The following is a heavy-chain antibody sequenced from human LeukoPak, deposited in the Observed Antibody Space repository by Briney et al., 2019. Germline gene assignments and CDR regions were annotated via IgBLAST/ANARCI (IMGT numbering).Heavy chain of an antibody. CDR3: AKELWLNSAFDI. CDR1: GFSFSDYA. Sequence: PGGSLRLSCAASGFSFSDYAIYWVRQTPGKGLEWVAFIRYDGSNKIYADSVKGRFTISRDNSKNTLYLQMNSLRAEDTAVYYCAKELWLNSAFDIWGQGTMVTVSS. J-gene: IGHJ3*02. D-gene: IGHD5-18*01. CDR2: IRYDGSNK. V-gene: IGHV3-30*02.